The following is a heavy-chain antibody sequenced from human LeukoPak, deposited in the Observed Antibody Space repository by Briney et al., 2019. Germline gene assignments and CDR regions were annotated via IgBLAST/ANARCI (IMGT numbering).Heavy chain of an antibody. V-gene: IGHV3-21*01. J-gene: IGHJ6*03. CDR1: GFTFSSYS. CDR2: ISSSSSYI. Sequence: GRSLRLSCAASGFTFSSYSMNWVRQAPGKGLEWVSSISSSSSYIYYADSVKGRFTISRDNAKNSLYLQMNSLRAEDTAVYYCAKSGCSSTSCYKYMDVWGKGTTVTVSS. D-gene: IGHD2-2*02. CDR3: AKSGCSSTSCYKYMDV.